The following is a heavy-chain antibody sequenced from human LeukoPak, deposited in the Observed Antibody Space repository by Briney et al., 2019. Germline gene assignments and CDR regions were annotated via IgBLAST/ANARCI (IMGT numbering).Heavy chain of an antibody. V-gene: IGHV3-30*02. CDR3: ARVGNYVWGSYRYDAFDI. Sequence: TGGSLRLSCVASGFTFSNYDMHWVRQAPGKGLEWVAFIRYDGSNKTYADSVKGRFTISRDNSKNTLYLQMNSLRAEDTAVYYCARVGNYVWGSYRYDAFDIWGQGTMVTVSS. CDR1: GFTFSNYD. CDR2: IRYDGSNK. D-gene: IGHD3-16*02. J-gene: IGHJ3*02.